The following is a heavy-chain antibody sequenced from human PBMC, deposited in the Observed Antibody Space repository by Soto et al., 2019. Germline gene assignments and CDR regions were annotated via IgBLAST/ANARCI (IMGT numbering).Heavy chain of an antibody. Sequence: ASVKVSCKASGYTFTGYYMHWVRQAPGQGLEWMGWNNPNSGGTNYAQKFQGWVTMTRDTSISTAYVELSSLRSEDTAVYYCARVSGYYLPDYWGQGTLVTVSS. CDR1: GYTFTGYY. V-gene: IGHV1-2*04. CDR2: NNPNSGGT. CDR3: ARVSGYYLPDY. D-gene: IGHD5-12*01. J-gene: IGHJ4*02.